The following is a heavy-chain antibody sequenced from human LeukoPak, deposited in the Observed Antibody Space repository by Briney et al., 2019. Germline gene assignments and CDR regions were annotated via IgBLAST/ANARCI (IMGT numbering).Heavy chain of an antibody. CDR2: IYYSGST. J-gene: IGHJ4*02. V-gene: IGHV4-59*01. D-gene: IGHD4-23*01. CDR3: ARARPGYGGNYYFDY. CDR1: GGSISSYY. Sequence: SETLSLTCTVSGGSISSYYWSWIRQPPGKGLGWIGYIYYSGSTNYNPSLKSRVAISVDTSKNQFSLKLSSVAAADTAVYYCARARPGYGGNYYFDYWGQGTLVTVSS.